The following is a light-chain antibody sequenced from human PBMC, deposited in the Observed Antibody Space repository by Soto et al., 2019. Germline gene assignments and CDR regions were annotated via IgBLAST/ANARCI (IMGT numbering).Light chain of an antibody. Sequence: DIVLTQSPGTLSLPPGERAALSCRASQSVSSSYLAWYQQKPGQAPRLLIYGASNRATGIADRFSGSGSGTDFTLTISRLEPEDFAVYYCQQYDNSPLTFGGGTKVDIK. CDR3: QQYDNSPLT. CDR2: GAS. V-gene: IGKV3-20*01. J-gene: IGKJ4*01. CDR1: QSVSSSY.